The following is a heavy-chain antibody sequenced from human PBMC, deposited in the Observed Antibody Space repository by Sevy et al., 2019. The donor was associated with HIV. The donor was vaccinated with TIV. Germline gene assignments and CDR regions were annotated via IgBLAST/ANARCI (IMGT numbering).Heavy chain of an antibody. Sequence: GGSLRLSCAASGFTFSSYWMSWVRQAPGKGLEWAANIKQDGSEKNYVDSVKGRFTISRDNAKNSLYLQMNSLRADDTAVYYCARDGVMGSYWGQGTLVTVSS. CDR3: ARDGVMGSY. V-gene: IGHV3-7*01. CDR1: GFTFSSYW. J-gene: IGHJ4*02. CDR2: IKQDGSEK. D-gene: IGHD3-16*01.